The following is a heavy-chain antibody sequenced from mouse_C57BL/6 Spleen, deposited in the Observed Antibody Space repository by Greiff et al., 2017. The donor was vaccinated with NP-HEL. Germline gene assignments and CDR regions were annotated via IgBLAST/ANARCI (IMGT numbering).Heavy chain of an antibody. D-gene: IGHD1-1*01. CDR2: IWRGGST. Sequence: VQLQQSGPGLVQPSQSLSITCTVSGFSLTSYGVHWVRQSPGKGLEWLGVIWRGGSTDYNAAFMSRLSITKDNSKSQVFFKMNSLQADDTAIYYCANHYYGSSGYFDVWGTGTTVTVSS. CDR3: ANHYYGSSGYFDV. V-gene: IGHV2-5*01. J-gene: IGHJ1*03. CDR1: GFSLTSYG.